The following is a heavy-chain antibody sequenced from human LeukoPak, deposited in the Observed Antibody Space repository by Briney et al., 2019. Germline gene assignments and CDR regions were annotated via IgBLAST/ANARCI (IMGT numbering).Heavy chain of an antibody. CDR2: IGSGGSYI. V-gene: IGHV3-21*01. CDR3: ARIGGYNYGEIDH. D-gene: IGHD5-24*01. Sequence: GGSLRLSCAASGFTFSSYATSWVRQAPGKGLEWVSSIGSGGSYIYSADSLKGRFTISRDNARNSLYLQMNSLRADDTAMYYCARIGGYNYGEIDHWGQGTLVTVSS. CDR1: GFTFSSYA. J-gene: IGHJ4*02.